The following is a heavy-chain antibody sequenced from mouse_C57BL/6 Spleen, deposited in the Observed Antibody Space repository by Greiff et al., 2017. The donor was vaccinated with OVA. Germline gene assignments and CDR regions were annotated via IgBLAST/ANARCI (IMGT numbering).Heavy chain of an antibody. Sequence: EVQRVESGGGLVKPGGSPKLSCAASGFTFSSYALPWVRQTPEKRLEWVATISAGGSYTSYPDTVKGRFTISRDNAKNNREQKMSHLESEDTAMYYGARDWFAYWGQGTLVTVSA. V-gene: IGHV5-4*01. CDR2: ISAGGSYT. J-gene: IGHJ3*01. CDR3: ARDWFAY. CDR1: GFTFSSYA.